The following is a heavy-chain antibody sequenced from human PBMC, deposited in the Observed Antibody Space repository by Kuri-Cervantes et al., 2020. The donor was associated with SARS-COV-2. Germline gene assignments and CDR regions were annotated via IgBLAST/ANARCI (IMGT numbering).Heavy chain of an antibody. CDR3: AKASIVGATYFDY. CDR2: IYYSGST. V-gene: IGHV4-39*01. CDR1: GGSISSSSYY. J-gene: IGHJ4*02. Sequence: SETLSLTCTVSGGSISSSSYYWGWIRQPPGKGLEWIGSIYYSGSTYYNPSLKSRVTISVDTSKNQFSLKLSSVTAADTAVYYCAKASIVGATYFDYWAQGTLVTVSS. D-gene: IGHD1-26*01.